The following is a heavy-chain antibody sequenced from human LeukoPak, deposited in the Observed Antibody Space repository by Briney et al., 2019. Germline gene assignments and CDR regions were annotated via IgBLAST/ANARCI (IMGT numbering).Heavy chain of an antibody. D-gene: IGHD4-17*01. J-gene: IGHJ4*02. Sequence: GGSLRLSCAASGFTFSSHWMHWVRQAPGKGLVWVARIHSDGSITSYADSVEGRFTVSGDNAKNTLYLQMNSLRGDDTAVYYCARDRTTVTVFDYWGQGTLVTVSS. CDR1: GFTFSSHW. CDR2: IHSDGSIT. V-gene: IGHV3-74*01. CDR3: ARDRTTVTVFDY.